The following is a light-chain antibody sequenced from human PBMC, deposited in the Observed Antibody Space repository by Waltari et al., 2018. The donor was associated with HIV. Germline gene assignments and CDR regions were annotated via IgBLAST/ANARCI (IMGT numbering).Light chain of an antibody. V-gene: IGLV2-14*03. Sequence: QSALTQPAAVSGPLRQSITISRTGTSSDVGGHNSVSWYQQHPGKAPKLLISDVSKRPSGVSNRFSGSKSGNTASLTISGLQSEDEADYYCSSYTANSTIFGGGTRLTVL. CDR3: SSYTANSTI. CDR2: DVS. J-gene: IGLJ2*01. CDR1: SSDVGGHNS.